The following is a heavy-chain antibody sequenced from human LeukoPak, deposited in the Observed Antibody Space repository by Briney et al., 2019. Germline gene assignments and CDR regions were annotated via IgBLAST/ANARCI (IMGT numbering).Heavy chain of an antibody. CDR2: ISYDGSNK. CDR1: GFTFSSYA. CDR3: ARDRYASTLGWFDP. J-gene: IGHJ5*02. Sequence: GGSLRLSCAASGFTFSSYAVHWVRQAPGKGLEWVAAISYDGSNKYYADSVKGRFTISRDNSKNTLYLQMNSLRAEDTAVYYCARDRYASTLGWFDPWGQGTLVTVSS. D-gene: IGHD3-9*01. V-gene: IGHV3-30*04.